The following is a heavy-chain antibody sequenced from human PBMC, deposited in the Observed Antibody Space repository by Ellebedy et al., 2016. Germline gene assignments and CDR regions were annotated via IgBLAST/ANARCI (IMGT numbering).Heavy chain of an antibody. Sequence: SVKVSCXASGFTFTSSAVQWVRQARGQRLEWIGWIVVGSGNTNYAQKFQERVTITRDMSTSTAYMELSSLRSEDTAVYYCAATGDTLAEYYYYGMDVWGQGTTVTVSS. J-gene: IGHJ6*02. CDR2: IVVGSGNT. D-gene: IGHD7-27*01. CDR3: AATGDTLAEYYYYGMDV. CDR1: GFTFTSSA. V-gene: IGHV1-58*01.